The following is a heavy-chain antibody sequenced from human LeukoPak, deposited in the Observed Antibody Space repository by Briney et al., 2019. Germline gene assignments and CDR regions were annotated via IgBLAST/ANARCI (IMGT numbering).Heavy chain of an antibody. D-gene: IGHD3-16*01. Sequence: ASVKVSCKASGYTFTGYYTHWVRQAPGQGLEWMGWINPNSGGTNYAQKFQGRVTMTRDTSISTAYMELSRLRSDDTAVYYCARRMTTFGGVIPYFDYWGQGTLVTVSS. CDR3: ARRMTTFGGVIPYFDY. CDR2: INPNSGGT. CDR1: GYTFTGYY. V-gene: IGHV1-2*02. J-gene: IGHJ4*02.